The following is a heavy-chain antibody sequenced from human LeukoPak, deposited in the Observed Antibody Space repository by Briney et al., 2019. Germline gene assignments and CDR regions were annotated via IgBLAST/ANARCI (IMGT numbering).Heavy chain of an antibody. J-gene: IGHJ4*02. Sequence: GGSLRLSCAASGFSVSNNYMTWVRQAPGKGPEWVSIIYSGGRTYYADSVKGRFTVSRDDSKNTLYLQMNSLRAEDTAVYYCAGSESRARGDYWGQGTLVTVSS. CDR2: IYSGGRT. D-gene: IGHD6-19*01. V-gene: IGHV3-53*01. CDR1: GFSVSNNY. CDR3: AGSESRARGDY.